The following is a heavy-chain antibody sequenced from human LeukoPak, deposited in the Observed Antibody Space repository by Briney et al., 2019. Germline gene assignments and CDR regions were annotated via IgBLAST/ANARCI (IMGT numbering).Heavy chain of an antibody. CDR3: ARVGTLGYSYGYYYYMDV. V-gene: IGHV1-18*01. J-gene: IGHJ6*03. D-gene: IGHD5-18*01. CDR1: GYTFTSYG. CDR2: ISAYNGNT. Sequence: ASVKVSCKASGYTFTSYGISWVRQAPGQGLEWMGWISAYNGNTNYAQKLQGRVTMTTDTSTSTAYMELRSLRSDDTAVYYCARVGTLGYSYGYYYYMDVRGKGTTVTVSS.